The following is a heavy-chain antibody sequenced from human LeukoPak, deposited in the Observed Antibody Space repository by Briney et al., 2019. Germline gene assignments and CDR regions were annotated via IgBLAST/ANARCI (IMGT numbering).Heavy chain of an antibody. D-gene: IGHD3-10*01. Sequence: GGSLRLSCAASGFTVSSNYMSWVRQAPGRGLEWVSVIYIVGTTYYADSVKGQFTISRDNSKNTVSLQMNSLRAEDTAVYYCAVGYRGANTFDDWGQGTLVTVSS. CDR3: AVGYRGANTFDD. J-gene: IGHJ4*02. CDR1: GFTVSSNY. V-gene: IGHV3-53*01. CDR2: IYIVGTT.